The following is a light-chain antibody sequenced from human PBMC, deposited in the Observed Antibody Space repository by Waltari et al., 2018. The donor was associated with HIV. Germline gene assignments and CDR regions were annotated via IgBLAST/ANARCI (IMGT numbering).Light chain of an antibody. CDR1: RSTLGSTT. CDR2: VNN. J-gene: IGLJ3*02. V-gene: IGLV1-44*01. CDR3: AAWDDSLNGWV. Sequence: QSVLTQPPSASGTPGQRVSISCSGGRSTLGSTTVNWYQELPGTAPKLIIYVNNQRPSGVPDRFSAFKSGTSASLAISGLQSEDEATYYCAAWDDSLNGWVFGGGTKLTVL.